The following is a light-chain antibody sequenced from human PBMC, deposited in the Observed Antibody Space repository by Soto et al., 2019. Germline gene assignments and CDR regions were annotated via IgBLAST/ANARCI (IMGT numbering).Light chain of an antibody. Sequence: DIQLTQSPSTLSASVGDRVTLTCRASQSLNSRLAWYQQRPGKAPKLLIFDASTSESGVPSRFSGSGSGTEFTLTINNLQPDDLATYICQQYKSYSTFGRGTKVDI. J-gene: IGKJ1*01. CDR3: QQYKSYST. V-gene: IGKV1-5*01. CDR1: QSLNSR. CDR2: DAS.